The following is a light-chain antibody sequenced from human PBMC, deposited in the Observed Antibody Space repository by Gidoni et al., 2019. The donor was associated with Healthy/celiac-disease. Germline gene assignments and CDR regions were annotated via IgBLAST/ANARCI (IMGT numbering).Light chain of an antibody. Sequence: DIQMTPSPSSLSASVGDRVPITCRASQSISSYLNWYQQKPGKAPKLLIYAASSLQSGVPSRFSGSGSGTDFTLTISSLQPEDFATCYCQQSYSTLITFGQGTRLEIK. J-gene: IGKJ5*01. CDR3: QQSYSTLIT. CDR2: AAS. CDR1: QSISSY. V-gene: IGKV1-39*01.